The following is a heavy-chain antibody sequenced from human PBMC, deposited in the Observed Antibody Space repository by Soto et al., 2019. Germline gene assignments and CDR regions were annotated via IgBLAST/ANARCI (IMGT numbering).Heavy chain of an antibody. CDR2: INNDGSTT. Sequence: PGGSLRLSCAASGFPFSTYWMHWVRQAPGKGPVWVSRINNDGSTTRYADSVKGRFTISRDNAKNTLYLQMNSLRAEDTAVYYCASQGLHYYGLDVWGQGTTVTVSS. V-gene: IGHV3-74*01. J-gene: IGHJ6*02. CDR3: ASQGLHYYGLDV. CDR1: GFPFSTYW.